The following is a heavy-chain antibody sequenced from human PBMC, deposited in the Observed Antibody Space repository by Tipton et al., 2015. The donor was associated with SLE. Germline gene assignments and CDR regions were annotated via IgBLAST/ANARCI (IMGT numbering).Heavy chain of an antibody. CDR2: ISWDGGST. CDR1: GFTFDDYT. CDR3: AKGGYSYTAVLDV. J-gene: IGHJ6*02. V-gene: IGHV3-43*01. D-gene: IGHD5-18*01. Sequence: SLRLSCAASGFTFDDYTMHWVRQAPGKGLEWASLISWDGGSTYYADSVKGRFTISRDNSKNSLYLQMNSLRTEDTALYYCAKGGYSYTAVLDVWGQGTTVTVSS.